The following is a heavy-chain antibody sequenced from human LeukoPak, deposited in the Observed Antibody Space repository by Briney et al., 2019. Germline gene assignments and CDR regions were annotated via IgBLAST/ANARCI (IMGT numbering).Heavy chain of an antibody. CDR2: IYTSGST. CDR1: GGSISSSSYY. D-gene: IGHD3-3*01. V-gene: IGHV4-61*02. Sequence: SETLSLTCTVSGGSISSSSYYWSWIRQPAGKGLEWIGRIYTSGSTNYNPSLKSRVTMSVDTSKNQFSLKLSSVTAADTAVYYCARDVTIFGVAPFDYWGQGTLVTVSS. CDR3: ARDVTIFGVAPFDY. J-gene: IGHJ4*02.